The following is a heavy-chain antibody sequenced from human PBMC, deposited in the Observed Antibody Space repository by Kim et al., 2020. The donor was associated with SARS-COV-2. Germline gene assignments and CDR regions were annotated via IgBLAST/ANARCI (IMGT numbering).Heavy chain of an antibody. CDR2: IYYSGST. J-gene: IGHJ6*02. CDR3: ARAGGEWRTSAPGGYYYYGMDV. D-gene: IGHD3-3*01. V-gene: IGHV4-59*01. Sequence: SETLSLTCTVSGGSISSYYWSWIRQPPGKGLEWIGYIYYSGSTNYNPSLKSRVTISVDTSKNQFSLKLSSVTAADTAVYYCARAGGEWRTSAPGGYYYYGMDVWGQGTTVTVSS. CDR1: GGSISSYY.